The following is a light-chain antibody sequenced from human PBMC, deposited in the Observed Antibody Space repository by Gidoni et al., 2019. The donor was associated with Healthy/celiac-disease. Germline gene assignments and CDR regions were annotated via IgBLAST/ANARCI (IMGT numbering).Light chain of an antibody. CDR3: QAWDSSTVV. CDR1: KLGDKY. J-gene: IGLJ2*01. V-gene: IGLV3-1*01. Sequence: SYALTQPPSVSVSPGQTASITCSGDKLGDKYACWYQQKQGQSPVLVIYQDSKRPSGIPERFSGSNSGITATLTISGTQAMDEADYYCQAWDSSTVVFGGGTKLTVL. CDR2: QDS.